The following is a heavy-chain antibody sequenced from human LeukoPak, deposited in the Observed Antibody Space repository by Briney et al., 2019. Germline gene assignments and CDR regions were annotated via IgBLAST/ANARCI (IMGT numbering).Heavy chain of an antibody. D-gene: IGHD3-10*01. CDR2: ISSSSSYI. J-gene: IGHJ4*02. CDR1: GFTFSSYS. CDR3: ARLKGSGSYSFDY. Sequence: PGGSLRLSCAASGFTFSSYSMNWVRQAPGKGLEWVSSISSSSSYIYYADSVKGRFTISRDNAKNSLYLQMNSLRAEDTAVYYCARLKGSGSYSFDYWGQGTLSPSPQ. V-gene: IGHV3-21*01.